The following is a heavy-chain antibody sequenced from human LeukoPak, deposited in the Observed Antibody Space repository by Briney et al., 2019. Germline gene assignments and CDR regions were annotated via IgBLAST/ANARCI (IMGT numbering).Heavy chain of an antibody. Sequence: PSETLSLTCTVSGGSISSYYWSWIRQPPGKGLEWIGYIYYSGSTNYNPSLKSRVTISVDTSKNQFSLKLSSVTAADTAVYYCARDGGYYDSSGYPTHWGQGTLVTVSS. D-gene: IGHD3-22*01. CDR3: ARDGGYYDSSGYPTH. V-gene: IGHV4-59*01. J-gene: IGHJ4*02. CDR2: IYYSGST. CDR1: GGSISSYY.